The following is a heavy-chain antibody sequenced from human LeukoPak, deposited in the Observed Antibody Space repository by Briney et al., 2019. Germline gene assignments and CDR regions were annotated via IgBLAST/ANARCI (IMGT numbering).Heavy chain of an antibody. Sequence: PSETLSLTCAVYGGSFRGYYWSWIRQPPGKGLEWIGEINHSGSTNYNPSLKSRVTISVDTSKNQFSLKLSSVTAADTAVYYCAREVWWYYFDYWGQGTLVTVSS. V-gene: IGHV4-34*01. D-gene: IGHD1-26*01. CDR2: INHSGST. CDR1: GGSFRGYY. J-gene: IGHJ4*02. CDR3: AREVWWYYFDY.